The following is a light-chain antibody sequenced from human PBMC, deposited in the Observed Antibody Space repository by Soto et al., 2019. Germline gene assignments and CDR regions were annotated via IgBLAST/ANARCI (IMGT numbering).Light chain of an antibody. Sequence: QSALTQPASVSGSPGQSITISCGGTSIDVGAYIYVSWYQQFPGKAPKLILYEVNNRPSGVSNRFSGSKSGTTASLTISGLQPEDEADYYCSAYSDIDTKVFXTGTKVTVL. CDR3: SAYSDIDTKV. J-gene: IGLJ1*01. CDR1: SIDVGAYIY. V-gene: IGLV2-14*03. CDR2: EVN.